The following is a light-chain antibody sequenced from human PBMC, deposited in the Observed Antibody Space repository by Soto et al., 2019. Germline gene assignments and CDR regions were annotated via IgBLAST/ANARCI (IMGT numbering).Light chain of an antibody. CDR3: LQYGSSPYT. Sequence: EIVLTQSPGTLSFSPGERATLSCRSSHSVRSNYLAWYQQKPGQAPRLLIYGASSRATGIPERFSGSASGTDFPLIISRLEPEDFAVYYCLQYGSSPYTFGQGAKLEIK. J-gene: IGKJ2*01. CDR1: HSVRSNY. V-gene: IGKV3-20*01. CDR2: GAS.